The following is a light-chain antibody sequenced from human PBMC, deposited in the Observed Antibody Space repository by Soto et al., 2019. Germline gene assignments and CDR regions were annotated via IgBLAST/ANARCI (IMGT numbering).Light chain of an antibody. V-gene: IGKV1-5*01. CDR1: QSISSW. CDR3: QQYNSYWT. Sequence: IQMTQSPSTLSASIGDRVTITCRASQSISSWLAWYQQKPGKAPKLLIYDASSLESGVPSRFSGSGSGTEFTLTISSLQPDDFATYYCQQYNSYWTLGQGPKVDIK. J-gene: IGKJ1*01. CDR2: DAS.